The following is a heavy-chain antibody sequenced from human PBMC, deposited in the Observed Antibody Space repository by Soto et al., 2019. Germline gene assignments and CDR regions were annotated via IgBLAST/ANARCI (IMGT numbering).Heavy chain of an antibody. Sequence: SMKGSCKAFGGTFSPYTISWVRQAPGQGLEWMGRIIPILGIANYAQKFQGRVTITADKSTSTAYMELSSLRSEDTAVYYCARDLGGMDVWGQGTTVTVSS. CDR1: GGTFSPYT. J-gene: IGHJ6*02. CDR3: ARDLGGMDV. V-gene: IGHV1-69*04. CDR2: IIPILGIA.